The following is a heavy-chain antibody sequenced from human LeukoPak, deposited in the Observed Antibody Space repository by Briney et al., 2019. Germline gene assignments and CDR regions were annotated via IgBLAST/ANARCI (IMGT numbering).Heavy chain of an antibody. D-gene: IGHD5-18*01. V-gene: IGHV4-30-2*01. CDR3: ARATAMVTYFDD. CDR1: GGSISSDAYS. Sequence: SETLSLTCAVSGGSISSDAYSWYWIRQPPGKGLEWIGYIFHSGSTYYNPSLKSRVTMSVDRSKNQFSLRLSSVTAADAAVYYCARATAMVTYFDDWGQGTLVTVSS. J-gene: IGHJ4*02. CDR2: IFHSGST.